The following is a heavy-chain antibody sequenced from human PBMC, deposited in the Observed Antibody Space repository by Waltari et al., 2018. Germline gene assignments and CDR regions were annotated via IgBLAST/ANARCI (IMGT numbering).Heavy chain of an antibody. V-gene: IGHV4-34*01. CDR2: INHSRST. Sequence: QVQLQQWGAGLLKPSETLSLTCAVYGGSFSGYYWSWIRQPPGKGLEWIGEINHSRSTNDNPSLKSRVTISVDTSKNQFSLKLSSVTAADTAVYYCARDEYQLLRPYYYYGMDVWGQGTTVTVSS. D-gene: IGHD2-2*01. CDR3: ARDEYQLLRPYYYYGMDV. CDR1: GGSFSGYY. J-gene: IGHJ6*02.